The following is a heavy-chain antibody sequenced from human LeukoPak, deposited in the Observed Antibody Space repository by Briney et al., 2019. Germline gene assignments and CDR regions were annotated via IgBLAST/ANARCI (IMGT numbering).Heavy chain of an antibody. CDR2: ISRGSGSI. J-gene: IGHJ2*01. CDR3: ARAPPYCGGDCSDWYFDL. CDR1: GVTFSSYS. D-gene: IGHD2-21*02. Sequence: PGESLRLSCAASGVTFSSYSMNWVRQAAGKGLEWVSSISRGSGSIYYADSMKGRFTISRDNAKNSLYLQMNSLRVEDTAVYYCARAPPYCGGDCSDWYFDLWGRGTLVTVSS. V-gene: IGHV3-21*01.